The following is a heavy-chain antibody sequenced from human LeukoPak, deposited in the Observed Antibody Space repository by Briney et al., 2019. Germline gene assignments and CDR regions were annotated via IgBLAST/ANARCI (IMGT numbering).Heavy chain of an antibody. CDR1: GFTFTSNC. Sequence: GRSLRLSCAASGFTFTSNCMHWVRQAPGKGLEWVAAIPPDESSAYYADSVKGRFTISRDNSKNTQYLQMNSLRIEDSAVYYCATGSAYYHDSWVEGTLVTVSS. CDR2: IPPDESSA. CDR3: ATGSAYYHDS. J-gene: IGHJ5*01. D-gene: IGHD3-3*01. V-gene: IGHV3-30-3*01.